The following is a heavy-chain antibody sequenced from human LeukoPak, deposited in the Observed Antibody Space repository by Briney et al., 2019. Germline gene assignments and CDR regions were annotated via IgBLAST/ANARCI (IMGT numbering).Heavy chain of an antibody. Sequence: GASVKVSCKASGGTFSSYAISWVRQAPGQGLEWMGGIIPIFGTANYAQKFQGRVTITTDESTSTAYMELSSLRSEDTAVYYCARVLYSSGWYFDYWGQGTLVPVSS. CDR2: IIPIFGTA. D-gene: IGHD6-19*01. CDR1: GGTFSSYA. CDR3: ARVLYSSGWYFDY. J-gene: IGHJ4*02. V-gene: IGHV1-69*05.